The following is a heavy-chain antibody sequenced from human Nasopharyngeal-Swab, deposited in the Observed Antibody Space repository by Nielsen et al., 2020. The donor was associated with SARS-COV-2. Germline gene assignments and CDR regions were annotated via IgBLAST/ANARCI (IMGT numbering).Heavy chain of an antibody. V-gene: IGHV3-74*01. J-gene: IGHJ6*02. CDR3: AREAQTGYSSGWTYYYYGMDV. D-gene: IGHD6-19*01. CDR2: INSDGSIT. Sequence: GGSLRLSCAASGFTFSSYWMHWVRQAPGKGLVWVSRINSDGSITSYADSVKGRFTISRDNAKNTLYLQMNSLRAEDTAVYYCAREAQTGYSSGWTYYYYGMDVWGQGTTVTVSS. CDR1: GFTFSSYW.